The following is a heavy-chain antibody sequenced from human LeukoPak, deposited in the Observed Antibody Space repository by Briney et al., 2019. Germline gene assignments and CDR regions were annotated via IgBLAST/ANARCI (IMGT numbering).Heavy chain of an antibody. CDR3: ARGGGYCSSTSCYTRYNWFDP. Sequence: PSETLSLTCAVYGGSFSGYYGNWIRQAPGKGLEWIGEIDQSGSTNYNPSLKSRVTISVDTSKNQFSLKLSSVTAADTAVYYCARGGGYCSSTSCYTRYNWFDPWGQGTLVTVSS. D-gene: IGHD2-2*02. J-gene: IGHJ5*02. CDR2: IDQSGST. CDR1: GGSFSGYY. V-gene: IGHV4-34*01.